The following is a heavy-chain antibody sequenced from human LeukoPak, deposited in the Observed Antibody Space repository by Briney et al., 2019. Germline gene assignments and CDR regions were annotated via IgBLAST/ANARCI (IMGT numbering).Heavy chain of an antibody. V-gene: IGHV3-23*01. CDR2: IAGRSDSI. CDR3: ARGPGTPIGAFGI. J-gene: IGHJ3*02. Sequence: TGGSLRLSCGASRLTLSTYTMNWVRQAPGKGLEWVSHIAGRSDSIYYADSVKGRFTISRDNSDNTLYLQMNSLRAEDTAVYYCARGPGTPIGAFGIWGQGTMVTVSS. D-gene: IGHD2-15*01. CDR1: RLTLSTYT.